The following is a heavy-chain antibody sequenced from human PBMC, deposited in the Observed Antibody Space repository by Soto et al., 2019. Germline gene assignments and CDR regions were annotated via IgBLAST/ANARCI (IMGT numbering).Heavy chain of an antibody. Sequence: EVQLLESGGGLVQPGESLRLSCAASGLIFSNYAMRWVRQAPGKGLEWVSGITGGGAGTYYADSMKGRFTISRDNSKNTLYLQVNSLRAEDTAVYYCAKGFYEGTETPRLDYWGQGTLVTVSS. CDR3: AKGFYEGTETPRLDY. J-gene: IGHJ4*02. CDR2: ITGGGAGT. CDR1: GLIFSNYA. D-gene: IGHD3-16*01. V-gene: IGHV3-23*01.